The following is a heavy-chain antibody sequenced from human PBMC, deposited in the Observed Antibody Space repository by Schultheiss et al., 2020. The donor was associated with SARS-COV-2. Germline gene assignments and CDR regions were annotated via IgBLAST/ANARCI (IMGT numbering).Heavy chain of an antibody. CDR3: ARDRATKDQGIAWWYFDL. J-gene: IGHJ2*01. V-gene: IGHV3-74*01. CDR1: GFTFSSYA. CDR2: INSDGSST. Sequence: GESLKISCAASGFTFSSYAMHWVRQAPGKGLVWVSRINSDGSSTSYADSVKGRFTISRDNAKNTLYLQMNSLRAEDTAVYYCARDRATKDQGIAWWYFDLWGRGTLVTVSS. D-gene: IGHD1-1*01.